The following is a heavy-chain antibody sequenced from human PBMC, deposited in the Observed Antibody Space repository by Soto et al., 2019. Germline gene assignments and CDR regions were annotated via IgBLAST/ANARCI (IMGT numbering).Heavy chain of an antibody. D-gene: IGHD6-19*01. CDR2: IIPIFGTA. J-gene: IGHJ4*02. V-gene: IGHV1-69*01. CDR3: ARGPIPPDSSGWTEYDY. Sequence: QVQLVQSGAEVKKPGSSVKVSCKASGGTFSSYAISWVRQAPGQGLEWMGGIIPIFGTANYAQRFQGRVTITADESTSTAYMELSSLRSEDTAVYYCARGPIPPDSSGWTEYDYWGQGTLVTVSS. CDR1: GGTFSSYA.